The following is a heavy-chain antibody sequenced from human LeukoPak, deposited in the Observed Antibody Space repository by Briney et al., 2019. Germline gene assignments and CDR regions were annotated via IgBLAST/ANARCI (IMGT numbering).Heavy chain of an antibody. J-gene: IGHJ2*01. CDR3: ARDPRDGYNVHWYFDL. CDR1: GGSISSYY. CDR2: IYYSGST. D-gene: IGHD5-24*01. Sequence: SETLSLTCTVSGGSISSYYWSWIRQHPGKGLEWIGYIYYSGSTYYNPSLKSRVTISVDTSKNQFSLKLSSVTAADTAVYYCARDPRDGYNVHWYFDLWGRGTLVTVSS. V-gene: IGHV4-59*12.